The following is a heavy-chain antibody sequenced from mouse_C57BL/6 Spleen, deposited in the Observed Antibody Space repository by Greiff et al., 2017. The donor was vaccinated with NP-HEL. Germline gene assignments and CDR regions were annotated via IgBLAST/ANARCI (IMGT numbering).Heavy chain of an antibody. CDR2: INPYNGGT. CDR3: ARSRYGSSYVVYAMDY. CDR1: GYTFTDYY. Sequence: EVQLQQSGPVLVKPGASVKMSCKASGYTFTDYYMNWVKQSHGKSLEWIGVINPYNGGTSYNQKFKGKATLTVDKSSSTAYMELNSLTSEDSAVYYCARSRYGSSYVVYAMDYWGQGTSVTVSS. V-gene: IGHV1-19*01. D-gene: IGHD1-1*01. J-gene: IGHJ4*01.